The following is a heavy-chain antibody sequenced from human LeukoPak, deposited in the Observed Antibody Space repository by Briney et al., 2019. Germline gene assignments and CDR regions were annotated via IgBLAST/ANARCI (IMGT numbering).Heavy chain of an antibody. J-gene: IGHJ6*02. D-gene: IGHD6-19*01. V-gene: IGHV3-7*05. CDR3: ARSSKAESTRYSSGWYSGPPYYYGMDV. CDR1: GFTFSSYW. Sequence: GGSLRLSCAASGFTFSSYWMSWVRQAPGKGPEWVANIKQDGGEKYYVDSVKGRFTISRDKAKNSLYLQMNSLRAEDTAVYYCARSSKAESTRYSSGWYSGPPYYYGMDVWGQGTTVTVSS. CDR2: IKQDGGEK.